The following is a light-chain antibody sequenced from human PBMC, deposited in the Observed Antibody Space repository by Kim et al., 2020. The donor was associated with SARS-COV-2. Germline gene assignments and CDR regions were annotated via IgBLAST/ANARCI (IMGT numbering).Light chain of an antibody. CDR3: QQCKTYPYT. CDR2: TAS. CDR1: QSISTW. J-gene: IGKJ2*01. Sequence: SASVGDRVPITFRASQSISTWLAWYQQKPGKPPKLLIYTASTSESGVPSRFSGSGSGTEFTLTISSLQPDDFATYYCQQCKTYPYTFGQGTKLEI. V-gene: IGKV1-5*03.